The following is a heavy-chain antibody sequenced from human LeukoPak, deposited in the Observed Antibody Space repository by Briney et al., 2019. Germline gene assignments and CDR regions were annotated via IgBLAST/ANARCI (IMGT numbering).Heavy chain of an antibody. CDR2: IYYSGST. CDR3: ARESPDNYYYYYGMDV. J-gene: IGHJ6*02. V-gene: IGHV4-59*01. CDR1: GGSISSYY. Sequence: PSETLSLTCTVSGGSISSYYWSWIRQPPGKGLEWIGYIYYSGSTNYNPSLKSRVTISVDTSKNQFSLKLGSVTAADTAVYYCARESPDNYYYYYGMDVWGQGTTVTVSS.